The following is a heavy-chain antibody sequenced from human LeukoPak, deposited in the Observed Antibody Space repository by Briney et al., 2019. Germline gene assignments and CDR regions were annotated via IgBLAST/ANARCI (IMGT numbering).Heavy chain of an antibody. D-gene: IGHD2-15*01. CDR3: TRRVDATRWYDP. J-gene: IGHJ5*02. V-gene: IGHV3-74*01. Sequence: PGGSLRLSCAASGFSFSTYWMHWVRQAPGEGLLWVSRINGDGSTTNYADSVKGRFTISRDNAKNTLYLQMNSLRAEDTAVYYCTRRVDATRWYDPWGQRTLVTVSS. CDR1: GFSFSTYW. CDR2: INGDGSTT.